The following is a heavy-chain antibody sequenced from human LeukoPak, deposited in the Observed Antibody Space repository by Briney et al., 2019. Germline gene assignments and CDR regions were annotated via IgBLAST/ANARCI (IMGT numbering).Heavy chain of an antibody. CDR3: ARNYYDFWSGYYRNDAFDI. V-gene: IGHV1-8*03. J-gene: IGHJ3*02. CDR1: GYTFTSYD. Sequence: ASVKVSCKASGYTFTSYDINWVRQATGQGVEWMGWMNPNRGNTGYAQKFQGRVTITRNTSISTAYMELSSLRSEDTAVYYCARNYYDFWSGYYRNDAFDIWGQGTMVTVSS. CDR2: MNPNRGNT. D-gene: IGHD3-3*01.